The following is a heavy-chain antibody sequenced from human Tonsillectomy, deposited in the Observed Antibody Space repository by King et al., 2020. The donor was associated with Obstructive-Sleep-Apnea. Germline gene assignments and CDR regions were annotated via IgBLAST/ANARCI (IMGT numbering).Heavy chain of an antibody. Sequence: DVQLVESGGGLVQTGGSLRLSCAASGFTFSSYSMNWVRQAPGKGLEWVSYISSSSSTIYNADSVKGRFIISRDNAKNSLYLHMNSLRVEDTALYYCARDRIAAAGSLDYWGQGTLVTVSS. CDR2: ISSSSSTI. V-gene: IGHV3-48*01. CDR1: GFTFSSYS. J-gene: IGHJ4*02. CDR3: ARDRIAAAGSLDY. D-gene: IGHD6-13*01.